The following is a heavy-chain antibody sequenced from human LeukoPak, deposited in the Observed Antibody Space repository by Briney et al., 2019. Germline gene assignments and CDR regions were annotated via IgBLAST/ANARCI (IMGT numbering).Heavy chain of an antibody. CDR1: GFTFDNFA. V-gene: IGHV3-30-3*01. J-gene: IGHJ4*02. CDR3: ARGPLSGYEDY. D-gene: IGHD5-12*01. CDR2: ISYDGTTK. Sequence: GRSLRLSCAASGFTFDNFALHWVRQAPGKGLEWVALISYDGTTKFYADSVRGRFTVSRDNSENTLYLEMNSLRLEDTAVYYCARGPLSGYEDYWGQGILVAVSS.